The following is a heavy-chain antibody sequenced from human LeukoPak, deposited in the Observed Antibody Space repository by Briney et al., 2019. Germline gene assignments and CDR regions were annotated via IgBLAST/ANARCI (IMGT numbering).Heavy chain of an antibody. J-gene: IGHJ4*02. Sequence: GGSLRLSCAAPGFTFSSHWMHWVRQAPGKGLVWVSRINSDGSSISYADSVKGRFTISRDNAKNTLYLQMNSLRAEDTAVYYCARAHEPYYYDSSGYHYWGQGTLVTVSS. V-gene: IGHV3-74*01. CDR3: ARAHEPYYYDSSGYHY. D-gene: IGHD3-22*01. CDR2: INSDGSSI. CDR1: GFTFSSHW.